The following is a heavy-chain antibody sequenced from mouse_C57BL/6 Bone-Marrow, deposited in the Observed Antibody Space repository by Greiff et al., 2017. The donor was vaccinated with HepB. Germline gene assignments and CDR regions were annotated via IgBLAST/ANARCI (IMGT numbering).Heavy chain of an antibody. CDR2: ISYDGSN. Sequence: EVQLVESGPGLVKPSQSLSLTCSVTGYSITSGYYWNWIRQFPGNKLEWMGYISYDGSNNYNPSLKNRISITRDTSKNQFFLKLNSVTTEDTATYYCAREEVYYYGSSSFFDYWGQGTTLTVSS. D-gene: IGHD1-1*01. CDR3: AREEVYYYGSSSFFDY. V-gene: IGHV3-6*01. J-gene: IGHJ2*01. CDR1: GYSITSGYY.